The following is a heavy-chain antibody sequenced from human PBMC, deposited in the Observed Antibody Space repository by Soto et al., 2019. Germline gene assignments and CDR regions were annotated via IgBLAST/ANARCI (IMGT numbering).Heavy chain of an antibody. CDR2: IWNDGNKK. V-gene: IGHV3-33*01. D-gene: IGHD1-26*01. J-gene: IGHJ4*02. CDR1: GFTFSTHG. CDR3: ARDTWIVSPITSLDH. Sequence: QVQLVESGGGVVQPGGSLSLSCAAFGFTFSTHGMHWVRQAPGKGLEWVALIWNDGNKKDYADSVKGRFTISRDNSKNIVYLRMDSLRVEDTAVYFCARDTWIVSPITSLDHWGQGDLVTVSS.